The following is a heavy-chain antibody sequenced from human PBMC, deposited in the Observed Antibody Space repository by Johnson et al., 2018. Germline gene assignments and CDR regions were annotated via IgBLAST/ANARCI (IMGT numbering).Heavy chain of an antibody. J-gene: IGHJ4*02. CDR1: GFTFSSYA. Sequence: QEQLVESGGGVVQPGRSLRLSCAASGFTFSSYAMHWVRQAPGKGLAWVAVISSDGSNKYYADSVKGRFTISRDDSENSLYLHMNSLKTDDTAVYYCAREGGYGYGSPFDYWGQGTLVTVSS. CDR3: AREGGYGYGSPFDY. CDR2: ISSDGSNK. D-gene: IGHD5-18*01. V-gene: IGHV3-30-3*01.